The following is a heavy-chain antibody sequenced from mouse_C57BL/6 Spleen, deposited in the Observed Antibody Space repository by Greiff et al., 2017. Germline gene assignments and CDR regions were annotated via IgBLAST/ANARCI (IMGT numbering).Heavy chain of an antibody. CDR1: GYTFTSYW. Sequence: VQLQQPGAELVRPGSSVKLSCKASGYTFTSYWMHWVKQRPIQGLEWIGNIDPSDSETNYNQKFKDKATLTVDKSSSTAYMQLSSLTSEDSAVYYWAAIAAVVADWYFDVWGTGTTVTVSS. V-gene: IGHV1-52*01. J-gene: IGHJ1*03. CDR3: AAIAAVVADWYFDV. CDR2: IDPSDSET. D-gene: IGHD1-1*01.